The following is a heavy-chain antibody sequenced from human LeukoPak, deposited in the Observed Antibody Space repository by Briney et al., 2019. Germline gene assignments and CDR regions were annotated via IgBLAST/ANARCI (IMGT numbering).Heavy chain of an antibody. CDR3: ARHACGGDCSFDY. J-gene: IGHJ4*02. D-gene: IGHD2-21*02. CDR2: RHYSGSF. Sequence: SETLSLTCTVSGGSISSYYWSWIRQPPGKGLEWIGYRHYSGSFNYSPSLKSRVTISVDTSKNQFSLKLSSVTAADTAVYYCARHACGGDCSFDYWGQGTLVTVS. V-gene: IGHV4-59*08. CDR1: GGSISSYY.